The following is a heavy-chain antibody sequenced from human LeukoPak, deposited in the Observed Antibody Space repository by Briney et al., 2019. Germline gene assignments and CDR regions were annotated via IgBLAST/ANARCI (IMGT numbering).Heavy chain of an antibody. Sequence: GGSLRLSCAASGFTFSSYWMSWVRRAPGKGLEWVANIKQDGSEKYYVDSVKGRFTISRDNAKNSLYLQMNSLRAEDTAVYYCARDGSYSGSYFDYWGQGTLVTVSS. D-gene: IGHD1-26*01. CDR2: IKQDGSEK. V-gene: IGHV3-7*01. CDR1: GFTFSSYW. J-gene: IGHJ4*02. CDR3: ARDGSYSGSYFDY.